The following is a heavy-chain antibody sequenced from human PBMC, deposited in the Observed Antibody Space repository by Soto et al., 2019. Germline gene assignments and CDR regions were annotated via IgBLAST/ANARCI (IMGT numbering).Heavy chain of an antibody. J-gene: IGHJ3*02. V-gene: IGHV4-31*03. CDR2: IYYSWST. Sequence: QVQLQESVPGLVKPSQTLSLTCTVSGGSISSGGYYWSWIRQHPGKGLEWIGYIYYSWSTYYNPSHKSRVTVSVDTSKHQYSLKLSSVNAADTAVYYWARERVSYGDPGRNAFDIWGEGTMVTVSS. D-gene: IGHD4-17*01. CDR3: ARERVSYGDPGRNAFDI. CDR1: GGSISSGGYY.